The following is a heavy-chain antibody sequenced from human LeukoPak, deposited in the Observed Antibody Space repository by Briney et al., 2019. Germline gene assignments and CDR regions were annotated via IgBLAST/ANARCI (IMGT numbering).Heavy chain of an antibody. D-gene: IGHD6-6*01. CDR2: IIPIFGTA. CDR3: ARDPRSKASSSSEGFDY. Sequence: SVKVSCKASGGAFSSQAISWVRQAPGQGLEWMGGIIPIFGTANYAQNFQGRATITTDKSTSTAYMELSSLRSEDTAVYYCARDPRSKASSSSEGFDYWGQGTLVTVSS. V-gene: IGHV1-69*05. J-gene: IGHJ4*02. CDR1: GGAFSSQA.